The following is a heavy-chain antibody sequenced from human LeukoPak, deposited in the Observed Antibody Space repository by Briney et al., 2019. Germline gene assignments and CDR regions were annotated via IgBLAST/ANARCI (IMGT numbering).Heavy chain of an antibody. Sequence: GGSLRLSCAASGFTFSSFWMSWVRQAPGKGLEWVANIKQDGSEKYYVDSVKGRFTISRDNAKNSLYLQMNSLRAEDTAVYYCAREPPLVGVITFGTDYWGQGTLVTVSS. V-gene: IGHV3-7*01. CDR1: GFTFSSFW. CDR3: AREPPLVGVITFGTDY. CDR2: IKQDGSEK. J-gene: IGHJ4*02. D-gene: IGHD3-10*01.